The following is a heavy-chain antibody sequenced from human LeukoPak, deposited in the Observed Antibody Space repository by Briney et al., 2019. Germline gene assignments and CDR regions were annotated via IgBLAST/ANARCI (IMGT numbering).Heavy chain of an antibody. CDR2: ISAYNGNT. CDR1: GYTFTSYG. CDR3: ARDLGGIAAAGTTAWDY. J-gene: IGHJ4*02. V-gene: IGHV1-18*01. Sequence: ASVKVSCTASGYTFTSYGISWVRQAPGQGLEWMGWISAYNGNTNYAQKLQGRVTMTTDTSTSTAYMELRSLRSDDTAVYYCARDLGGIAAAGTTAWDYWGQGTLVTVSS. D-gene: IGHD6-13*01.